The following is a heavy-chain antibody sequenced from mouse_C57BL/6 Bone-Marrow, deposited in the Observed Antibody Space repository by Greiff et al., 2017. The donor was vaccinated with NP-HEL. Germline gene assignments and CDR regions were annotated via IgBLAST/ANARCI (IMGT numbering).Heavy chain of an antibody. Sequence: QVQLQQSGAELVKPGASVKLSCKASGYTFTGYWIAWVKQRPGQGLEWIGDILPGSGSTNYNEKFKGKATLTADTSSSTAYMQLSSLTTEDSAIYYCAREVILLLPYVYYYDRGTTLTLSS. D-gene: IGHD1-1*01. CDR2: ILPGSGST. J-gene: IGHJ2*01. V-gene: IGHV1-9*01. CDR1: GYTFTGYW. CDR3: AREVILLLPYVYY.